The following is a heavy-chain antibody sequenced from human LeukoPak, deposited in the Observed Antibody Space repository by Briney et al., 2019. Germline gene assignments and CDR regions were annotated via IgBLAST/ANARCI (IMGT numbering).Heavy chain of an antibody. J-gene: IGHJ6*02. CDR2: ISYDGSNK. Sequence: GGGLRLSCAASGFTFSSYALHWVRQTPGKGLERVSVISYDGSNKYYADSVKGRFTISRDTSKNTLYLKMNSLRAEDTAVYYCARYQSGIAARLNYYGMDVWGQGTTVTVSS. V-gene: IGHV3-30-3*01. CDR1: GFTFSSYA. D-gene: IGHD6-6*01. CDR3: ARYQSGIAARLNYYGMDV.